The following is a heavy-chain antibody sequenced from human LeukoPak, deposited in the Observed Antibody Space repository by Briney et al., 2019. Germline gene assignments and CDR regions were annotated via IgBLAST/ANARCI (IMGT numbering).Heavy chain of an antibody. J-gene: IGHJ6*03. CDR3: ARQNMRYYYMDV. CDR1: GGSIGSSSYH. V-gene: IGHV4-39*01. CDR2: IYYSGST. D-gene: IGHD2-2*01. Sequence: TTSETLSLTCTVSGGSIGSSSYHWGWIRQPPGKGLEWIGSIYYSGSTYYNPSLKSRVTISVDTSKNQFSLKLSSVTAADTAVFYCARQNMRYYYMDVWGKGTTVTVSS.